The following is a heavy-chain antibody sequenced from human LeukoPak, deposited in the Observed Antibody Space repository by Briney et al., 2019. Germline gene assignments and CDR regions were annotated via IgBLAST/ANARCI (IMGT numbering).Heavy chain of an antibody. CDR2: IYTSGST. J-gene: IGHJ3*02. CDR1: GGSISSYY. V-gene: IGHV4-4*07. D-gene: IGHD3-10*01. Sequence: SETLSLTCTVSGGSISSYYWSWIRQPAGKGLEWIGRIYTSGSTNYNPSLKSRVTMSVDTSKNQFSLKRSSVNAEDTAVYYCARDPITMVRGVINLTRVRDAFDIWGQGTMVTVSS. CDR3: ARDPITMVRGVINLTRVRDAFDI.